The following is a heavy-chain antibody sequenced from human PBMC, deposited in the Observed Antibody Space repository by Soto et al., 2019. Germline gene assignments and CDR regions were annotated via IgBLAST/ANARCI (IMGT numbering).Heavy chain of an antibody. CDR2: IYTSGTT. CDR1: GRSMSGYY. V-gene: IGHV4-4*07. D-gene: IGHD3-9*01. Sequence: SGTLSLTCTVSGRSMSGYYWSWIRQPAGERLEWIGRIYTSGTTDFNPSLKGRVTMSVDTSKNQFSLKLTSVSAADTALYYCAREDYYDTGYYVVWGQGTQVTVSS. J-gene: IGHJ4*02. CDR3: AREDYYDTGYYVV.